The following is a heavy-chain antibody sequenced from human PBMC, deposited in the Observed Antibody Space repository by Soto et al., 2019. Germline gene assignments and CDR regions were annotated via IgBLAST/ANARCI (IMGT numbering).Heavy chain of an antibody. D-gene: IGHD2-15*01. CDR3: AADLHSVAKDYYYYMDV. Sequence: QMQLVQSGPEVKKPGSSVKVSCKASGFTFTSSAMQWVRQARGQRLEWIGWIVVGSGNTNYAQKFQERVTITRDMSTSTAYMEVSSLRSEDTAVYYCAADLHSVAKDYYYYMDVWGKGTTVTVSS. J-gene: IGHJ6*03. CDR2: IVVGSGNT. V-gene: IGHV1-58*02. CDR1: GFTFTSSA.